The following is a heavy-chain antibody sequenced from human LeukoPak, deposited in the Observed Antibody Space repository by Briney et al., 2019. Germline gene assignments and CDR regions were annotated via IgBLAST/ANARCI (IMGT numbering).Heavy chain of an antibody. J-gene: IGHJ4*02. Sequence: GGSLRLSCAASGFTFDDYAMHWVRQAPGKGLEWVSGISWNSGSIGYADSVKGRFTISRDNAKNSLYLQMNSLRAEDTAVYYCARDSSYPGYSSSWYVDYWGQGTLVTVSS. D-gene: IGHD6-13*01. CDR3: ARDSSYPGYSSSWYVDY. CDR2: ISWNSGSI. V-gene: IGHV3-9*01. CDR1: GFTFDDYA.